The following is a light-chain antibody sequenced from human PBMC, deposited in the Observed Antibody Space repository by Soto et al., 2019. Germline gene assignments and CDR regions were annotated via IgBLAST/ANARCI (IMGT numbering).Light chain of an antibody. CDR1: VSVRTD. CDR2: GAS. Sequence: EIVMTQSPDTLSLSPGQRATLSCRASVSVRTDLAWYQQKPGQAPRLLIYGASTRAAGVPVRFSGSGSGTEFTLTISSLQSEDFAVYYCQQYNNWPPVTFGQGTKVDIK. V-gene: IGKV3-15*01. CDR3: QQYNNWPPVT. J-gene: IGKJ1*01.